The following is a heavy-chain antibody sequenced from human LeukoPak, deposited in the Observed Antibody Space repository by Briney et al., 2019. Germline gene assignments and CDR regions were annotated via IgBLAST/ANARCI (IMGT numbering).Heavy chain of an antibody. Sequence: SETLSLTCTVSGGSISSSSYYWSWIRQPPGKGLEWIGEINHSGSTNYNPSLKSRVTISVDTSKNQFSLKLSSVTAADTAVYYCARGTGFGPVGRFDPWGQGTLVTVSS. CDR2: INHSGST. D-gene: IGHD3-9*01. J-gene: IGHJ5*02. CDR1: GGSISSSSYY. V-gene: IGHV4-39*07. CDR3: ARGTGFGPVGRFDP.